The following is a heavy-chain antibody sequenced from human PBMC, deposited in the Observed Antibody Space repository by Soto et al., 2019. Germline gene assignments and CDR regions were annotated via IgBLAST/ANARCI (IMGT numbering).Heavy chain of an antibody. J-gene: IGHJ3*02. CDR2: IIPIFGTA. CDR1: GGTFSRYA. Sequence: QGQLVQSGAVVKKPASSVKVSCKASGGTFSRYAISWVRQAPGQGLEWMGGIIPIFGTANYAQKFQSRVTITPDESTSTAYMELSSLRSEDTAVYYCARVPFIEAVTWNGAFDIWGPGTMVTVSS. CDR3: ARVPFIEAVTWNGAFDI. D-gene: IGHD1-1*01. V-gene: IGHV1-69*01.